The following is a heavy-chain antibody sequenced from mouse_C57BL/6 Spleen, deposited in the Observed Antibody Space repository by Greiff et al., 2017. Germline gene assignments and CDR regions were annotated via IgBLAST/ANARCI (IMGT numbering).Heavy chain of an antibody. Sequence: QVQLQQSGAELVRPGASVTLSCKASGYTFTDYEMHWVKQTPVHGLEWIGAIDPETGGTAYNQKFKGKAILTADKSSSTAYMELRSLTSEDSAVYYCTTYGGYYFDYWGQGTTLTVSS. CDR3: TTYGGYYFDY. J-gene: IGHJ2*01. CDR2: IDPETGGT. V-gene: IGHV1-15*01. CDR1: GYTFTDYE. D-gene: IGHD1-1*02.